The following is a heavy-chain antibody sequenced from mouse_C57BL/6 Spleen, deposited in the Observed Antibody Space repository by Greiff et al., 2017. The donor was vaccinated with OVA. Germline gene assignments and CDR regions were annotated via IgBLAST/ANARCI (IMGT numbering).Heavy chain of an antibody. CDR3: ARKYYSNHWYVDV. CDR1: GYTFTGYW. Sequence: QVQLQQSGAELMQPGASVKLSCKATGYTFTGYWIEWVKQRPGHGLEWIGEILPGSGSTNSNEKFKGKATFTADTSSNTAYMQHSSLTTEDSAIYYCARKYYSNHWYVDVWGTGTTVTVSS. D-gene: IGHD2-5*01. CDR2: ILPGSGST. J-gene: IGHJ1*03. V-gene: IGHV1-9*01.